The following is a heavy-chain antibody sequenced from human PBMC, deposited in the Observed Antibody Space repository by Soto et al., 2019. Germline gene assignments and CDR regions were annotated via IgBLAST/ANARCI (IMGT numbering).Heavy chain of an antibody. CDR3: ATLTTYDCCSYAMDG. D-gene: IGHD3-3*01. Sequence: PSETLSLTCTVSGGSISSYYWSWIRQPPGKGLEWIGYMYYSGSTNYNPSLKSRVTISVDTSKNQFSLKLSSVTAADTAVYYCATLTTYDCCSYAMDGWGPGHAVIVS. V-gene: IGHV4-59*01. CDR1: GGSISSYY. J-gene: IGHJ6*02. CDR2: MYYSGST.